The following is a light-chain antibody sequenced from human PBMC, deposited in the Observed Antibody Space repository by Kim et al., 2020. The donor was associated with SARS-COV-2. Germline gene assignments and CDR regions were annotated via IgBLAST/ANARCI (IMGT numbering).Light chain of an antibody. V-gene: IGKV4-1*01. J-gene: IGKJ4*01. CDR3: QQYYSTPPLT. CDR2: WAS. Sequence: DIVMTQSPDSLAVSLGERATINCKSSQSVLYSSNNKNYLAWYQQKPGQPPKLLIYWASTRESGVPDRFSGSGSVTDFTLTISSLQAEDVAVYYCQQYYSTPPLTFGGGTKVDIK. CDR1: QSVLYSSNNKNY.